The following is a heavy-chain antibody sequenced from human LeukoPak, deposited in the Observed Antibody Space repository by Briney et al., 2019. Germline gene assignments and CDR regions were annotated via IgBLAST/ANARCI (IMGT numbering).Heavy chain of an antibody. CDR2: INHSGST. D-gene: IGHD3-22*01. CDR3: ARAAYYYDSSGYWGPPYYFDY. Sequence: KSSETLSLTCAVYGGSFSGYYWSWIRQPPGKGLEWIGEINHSGSTNYNPSLKSRVTISVDTSKNQFSLKLSSVTAADTAVYYCARAAYYYDSSGYWGPPYYFDYWGQGTLVTVSS. V-gene: IGHV4-34*01. J-gene: IGHJ4*02. CDR1: GGSFSGYY.